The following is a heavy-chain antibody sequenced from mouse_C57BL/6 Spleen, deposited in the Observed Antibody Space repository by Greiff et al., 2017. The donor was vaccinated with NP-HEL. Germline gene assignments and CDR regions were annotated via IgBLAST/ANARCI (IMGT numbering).Heavy chain of an antibody. J-gene: IGHJ4*01. CDR1: GYTFTDYY. Sequence: VQLQQSGAELVRPGASVKLSCKASGYTFTDYYINWVKQRPGQGLEWIARIYPGSGNTYYNEKFQGKATLTAEKSSSTSYMQLSSLTSEDSAVYFCARQRPTYYYAMDYWGQGTSVTVSS. CDR2: IYPGSGNT. V-gene: IGHV1-76*01. CDR3: ARQRPTYYYAMDY. D-gene: IGHD5-5*01.